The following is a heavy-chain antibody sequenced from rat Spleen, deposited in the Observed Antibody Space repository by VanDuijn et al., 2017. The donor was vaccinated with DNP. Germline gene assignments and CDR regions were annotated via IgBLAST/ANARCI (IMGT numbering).Heavy chain of an antibody. V-gene: IGHV6-6*01. CDR1: GFTFSSAW. J-gene: IGHJ2*01. Sequence: EVQFLESGGGLVQPGNSLKLSCATSGFTFSSAWMYWYRQFPEKRLEWVARIKPKSNNYATDYTDSVKGRFTISRDASKSTIYLQMNNLKEEDTAIYYCAWPSTWGQGVMVTVSS. CDR2: IKPKSNNYAT. D-gene: IGHD1-10*01. CDR3: AWPST.